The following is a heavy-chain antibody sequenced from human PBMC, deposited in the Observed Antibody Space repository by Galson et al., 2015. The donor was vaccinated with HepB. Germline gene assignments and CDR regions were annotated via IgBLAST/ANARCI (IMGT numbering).Heavy chain of an antibody. CDR1: GYTFTSYY. CDR3: ARETGIRDWNYVGAFDI. Sequence: SVKVSCKASGYTFTSYYMHWVRQAPGQGLEWMGIINPSGGSTSYAQKFQGRVTMTRDTSTSTVYMELSSLRSEDTAVYYCARETGIRDWNYVGAFDIWGQGTMVTVSS. CDR2: INPSGGST. V-gene: IGHV1-46*01. J-gene: IGHJ3*02. D-gene: IGHD1-7*01.